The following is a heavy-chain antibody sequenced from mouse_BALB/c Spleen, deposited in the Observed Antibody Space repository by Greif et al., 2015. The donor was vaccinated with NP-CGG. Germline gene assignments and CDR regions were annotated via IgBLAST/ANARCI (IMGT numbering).Heavy chain of an antibody. Sequence: EVKLVESGGDLVKPGGSLKLSCAASGFTFSSYGMSWVRQTPDKRLEWVATISSGGSYTYYPDRVKGRFTISRDNAKNTLYLQMSSLKSEDTAMYYCARQGGYGNYGYFDVWGAGTTVTVSS. CDR2: ISSGGSYT. V-gene: IGHV5-6*01. J-gene: IGHJ1*01. CDR1: GFTFSSYG. CDR3: ARQGGYGNYGYFDV. D-gene: IGHD2-1*01.